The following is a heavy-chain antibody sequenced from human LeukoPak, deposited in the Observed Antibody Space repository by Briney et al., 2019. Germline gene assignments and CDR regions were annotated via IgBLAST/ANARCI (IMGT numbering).Heavy chain of an antibody. V-gene: IGHV3-7*01. J-gene: IGHJ4*02. CDR1: GYSFSSYW. D-gene: IGHD5-24*01. Sequence: PGGSLRLSCAASGYSFSSYWMSWVRQAPGKGLEWVANIKHDGSEKYYVDSVKGRFAISRDNARNSLHLQMNSLRAEDTAVYYCAKDRYERWLQGDWGQGTLVTVSS. CDR3: AKDRYERWLQGD. CDR2: IKHDGSEK.